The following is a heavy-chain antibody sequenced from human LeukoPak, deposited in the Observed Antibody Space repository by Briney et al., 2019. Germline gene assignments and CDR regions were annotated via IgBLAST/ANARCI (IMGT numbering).Heavy chain of an antibody. V-gene: IGHV4-30-4*01. CDR3: ARDPAPNYYDNRGYYLDY. J-gene: IGHJ4*02. CDR2: IYYSGST. Sequence: SQTLSLTCTVSGDSIGSADYYWTWIRQPPGKGLEWIGNIYYSGSTSYKSSLKSRMTMSLDTSKNQFSLKLSSVTAADTAVYYCARDPAPNYYDNRGYYLDYWGQGILVTVSS. CDR1: GDSIGSADYY. D-gene: IGHD3-22*01.